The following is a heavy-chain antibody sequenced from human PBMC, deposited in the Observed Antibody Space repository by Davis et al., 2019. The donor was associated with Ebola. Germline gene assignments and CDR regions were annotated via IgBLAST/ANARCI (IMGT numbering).Heavy chain of an antibody. CDR1: GFTFSSYA. D-gene: IGHD4-11*01. J-gene: IGHJ6*02. Sequence: PGGSLRLSCAASGFTFSSYAMHWVRQAPGKGLEWVAVISYDGSNKYYADSVKGRFTISRDNSKNTLYLQMNSLRAEDTAVYYCARDGADYSNLYYYGMDVWGQGTTVTVSS. V-gene: IGHV3-30-3*01. CDR3: ARDGADYSNLYYYGMDV. CDR2: ISYDGSNK.